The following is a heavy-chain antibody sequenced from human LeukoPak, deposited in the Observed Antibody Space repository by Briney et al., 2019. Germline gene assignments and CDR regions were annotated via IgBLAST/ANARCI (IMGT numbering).Heavy chain of an antibody. D-gene: IGHD3-9*01. V-gene: IGHV4-30-4*01. CDR1: GGSISSGDYY. CDR2: IYYSGST. CDR3: ARDDYDILTGNNAFDI. Sequence: SETLSLTGTVSGGSISSGDYYWSWIRQPPGKGLEWIGYIYYSGSTYYNPSLKSRVTISVDTSKNQFSLKLSSVTAADTAVYYCARDDYDILTGNNAFDIWGQGTMVTVSS. J-gene: IGHJ3*02.